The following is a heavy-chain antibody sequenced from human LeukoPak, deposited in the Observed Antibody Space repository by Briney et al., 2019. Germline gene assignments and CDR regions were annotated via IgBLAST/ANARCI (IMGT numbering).Heavy chain of an antibody. J-gene: IGHJ5*02. D-gene: IGHD3-10*01. CDR1: GYTFTNHD. Sequence: ASVKVSCKASGYTFTNHDINWVRQATGQGLEWMGWMNPNSGNTGYSQKFQGRLTITRDTSISTAYMELSSLRFDDTAVYYCVRMTVRGVISPWGQGTRVTVSS. V-gene: IGHV1-8*03. CDR2: MNPNSGNT. CDR3: VRMTVRGVISP.